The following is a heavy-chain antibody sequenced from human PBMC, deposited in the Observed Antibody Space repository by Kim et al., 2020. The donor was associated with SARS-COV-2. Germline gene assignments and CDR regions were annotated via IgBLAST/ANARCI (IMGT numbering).Heavy chain of an antibody. V-gene: IGHV4-39*01. D-gene: IGHD5-18*01. CDR2: T. J-gene: IGHJ4*02. CDR3: ATRGYSYGFPY. Sequence: TYPTPSLKSRVTISVDTSKNQFALKLSSVTAADTAVYYCATRGYSYGFPYWGQGTLVTVSS.